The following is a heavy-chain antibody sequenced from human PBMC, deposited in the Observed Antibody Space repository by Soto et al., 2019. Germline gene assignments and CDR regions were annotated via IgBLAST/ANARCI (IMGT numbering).Heavy chain of an antibody. CDR3: ARVPRDYYYDSSGYYCYFDY. V-gene: IGHV4-31*03. CDR1: GGSISSGGYY. D-gene: IGHD3-22*01. CDR2: IYYSGST. J-gene: IGHJ4*02. Sequence: SETLSLTCTVSGGSISSGGYYWSWIRQHPGKGLEWIGYIYYSGSTYYNPSLKSRVTISVDTSKNQFSLKLSSVTAADTAVYYCARVPRDYYYDSSGYYCYFDYWGQGTLVTVSS.